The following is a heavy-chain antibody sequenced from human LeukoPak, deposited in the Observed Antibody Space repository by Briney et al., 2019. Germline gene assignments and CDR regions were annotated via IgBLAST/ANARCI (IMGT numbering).Heavy chain of an antibody. CDR3: AREVLDCSGGSCYLSAFDI. CDR2: IYYSGST. D-gene: IGHD2-15*01. CDR1: GGSFSGYY. Sequence: SETLSLTCAVYGGSFSGYYWSWIRQPPGKGLEWIGYIYYSGSTNYNPSLKSRVTISVDTSKNQFSLKLSSVTAADTAVYYCAREVLDCSGGSCYLSAFDIWGQGTMVTVSS. J-gene: IGHJ3*02. V-gene: IGHV4-59*01.